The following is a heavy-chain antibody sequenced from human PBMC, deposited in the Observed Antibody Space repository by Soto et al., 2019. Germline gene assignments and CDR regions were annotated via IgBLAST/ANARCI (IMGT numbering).Heavy chain of an antibody. CDR2: IIPIFGTA. CDR3: ARDLFLVPYNWFDP. D-gene: IGHD1-26*01. CDR1: GGTFSSYA. V-gene: IGHV1-69*13. Sequence: ASVKVSCKASGGTFSSYAISWVRQAPGQGLEWMGGIIPIFGTANYAQKFQGRVTITADESTSTAYMELSSLRSEDTAVYYCARDLFLVPYNWFDPRGQGTLVTVSS. J-gene: IGHJ5*02.